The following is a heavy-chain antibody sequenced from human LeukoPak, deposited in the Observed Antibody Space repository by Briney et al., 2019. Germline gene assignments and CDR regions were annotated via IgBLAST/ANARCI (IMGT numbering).Heavy chain of an antibody. J-gene: IGHJ4*02. V-gene: IGHV3-23*01. Sequence: GGSLRLSCAASGFTFSSYAMSWVRQAPGKGLEWVSGISGSGGSAYYADSVKGRFTISRDNSKNTLYLQMNSLRAEDTAVYYCAKKRVAVAGTHYFDYWGQGTLVTVSS. CDR3: AKKRVAVAGTHYFDY. CDR1: GFTFSSYA. D-gene: IGHD6-19*01. CDR2: ISGSGGSA.